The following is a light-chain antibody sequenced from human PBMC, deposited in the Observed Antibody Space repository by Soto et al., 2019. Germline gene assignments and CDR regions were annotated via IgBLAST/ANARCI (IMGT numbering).Light chain of an antibody. V-gene: IGLV1-40*01. CDR1: SSNIGAGYE. CDR3: QSYDSSLSGYV. CDR2: ENN. Sequence: QSVLTQPPSVSEAPGQRVTISCTGSSSNIGAGYEAHWYQQVPGTAPKLLIYENNNRPSGVPDRFSGSQSGTSASLPITGLQAEDEAEYYCQSYDSSLSGYVFGPGTKLTVL. J-gene: IGLJ1*01.